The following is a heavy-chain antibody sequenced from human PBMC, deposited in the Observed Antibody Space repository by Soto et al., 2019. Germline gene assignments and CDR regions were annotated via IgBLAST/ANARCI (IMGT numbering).Heavy chain of an antibody. J-gene: IGHJ6*02. CDR1: GYTFTGYY. V-gene: IGHV1-2*04. Sequence: ASVKVSCKASGYTFTGYYMHWVRQAPGQGLEWMGWINPNSGGTNYAQKFQGWVTMTRDTSISTAYMELNSLRAEDTAVYYCARADLQPPYYYYYGIDVWGQGTTVTVSS. CDR2: INPNSGGT. CDR3: ARADLQPPYYYYYGIDV.